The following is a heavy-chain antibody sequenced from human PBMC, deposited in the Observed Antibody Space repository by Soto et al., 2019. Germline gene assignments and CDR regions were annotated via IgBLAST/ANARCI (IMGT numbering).Heavy chain of an antibody. D-gene: IGHD6-13*01. CDR1: GYTFTSYA. J-gene: IGHJ6*02. Sequence: GASVKVSCKASGYTFTSYAMHWVRQAPGQRLEWMGWIDAGNGNTKYSQKFQSRVTIARDTSASTAYMELSSLRSEDTAVYYCARDTGTAAGVYYYYGMDVWGQGTTVTVSS. CDR2: IDAGNGNT. CDR3: ARDTGTAAGVYYYYGMDV. V-gene: IGHV1-3*01.